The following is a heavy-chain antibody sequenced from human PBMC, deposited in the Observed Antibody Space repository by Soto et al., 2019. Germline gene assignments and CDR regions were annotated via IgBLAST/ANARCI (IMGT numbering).Heavy chain of an antibody. CDR3: ARDLAAGDH. CDR2: INPASGST. J-gene: IGHJ4*02. CDR1: GYTFTHYY. D-gene: IGHD6-25*01. V-gene: IGHV1-46*01. Sequence: QVQLVQSGAEVKKPGASVKLSCRTSGYTFTHYYIHWVRQAPGQGLEWLAIINPASGSTNYAQDFLGRVSLTMDTSTTTGYMELSGLRAEDTVFFYCARDLAAGDHWGQGTLVTFSS.